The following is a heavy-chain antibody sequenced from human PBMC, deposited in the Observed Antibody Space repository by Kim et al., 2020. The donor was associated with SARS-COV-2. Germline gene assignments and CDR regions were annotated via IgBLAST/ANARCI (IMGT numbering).Heavy chain of an antibody. J-gene: IGHJ2*01. CDR3: ARGPDERYWYFDL. V-gene: IGHV3-33*05. CDR1: GFTFSSYG. CDR2: ISYDGSNK. D-gene: IGHD1-1*01. Sequence: GGSLRLSCAASGFTFSSYGMHWVRQAPGKGLEWVAVISYDGSNKYYADSVKGRFTISRDNSKNTLYLQMNSLGAEDTAVYYCARGPDERYWYFDLWGRGTLVTVSS.